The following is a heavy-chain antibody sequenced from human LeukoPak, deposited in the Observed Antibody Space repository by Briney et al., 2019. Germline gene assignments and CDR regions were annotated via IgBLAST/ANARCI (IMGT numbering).Heavy chain of an antibody. CDR3: ARLTLTGVGGRGWFDA. CDR2: MPYDEYVADNEIP. V-gene: IGHV4-39*01. J-gene: IGHJ5*02. Sequence: SETLSLTCIVSGDSISNSGWSWGWIRQPPGKGLEWIGTMPYDEYVADNEIPSYNPSLKSRVSISADTSKNQLSLKVNSVTAADTASYYCARLTLTGVGGRGWFDAWGQGTLVIVSS. CDR1: GDSISNSGWS. D-gene: IGHD3-3*01.